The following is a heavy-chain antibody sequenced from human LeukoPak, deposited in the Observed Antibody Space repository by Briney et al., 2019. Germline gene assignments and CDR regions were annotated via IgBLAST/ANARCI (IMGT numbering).Heavy chain of an antibody. Sequence: SETLSLTCAVTGGSFSGDYWSWIRQPPGKGLEWIGEVNHSGSTNYNSSLESRVTISIDTSRNQISLKLISVTAADTAVYYCARGNYYGSSGYIPLLEYWGQGTLVTVSS. CDR1: GGSFSGDY. J-gene: IGHJ4*02. CDR2: VNHSGST. V-gene: IGHV4-34*01. D-gene: IGHD3-22*01. CDR3: ARGNYYGSSGYIPLLEY.